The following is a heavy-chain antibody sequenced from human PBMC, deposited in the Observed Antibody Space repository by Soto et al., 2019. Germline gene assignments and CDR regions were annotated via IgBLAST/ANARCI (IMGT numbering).Heavy chain of an antibody. D-gene: IGHD2-15*01. V-gene: IGHV3-23*03. CDR1: GCSLSDYS. CDR2: IDLSGTTT. J-gene: IGHJ4*02. Sequence: GGCRRVSGAGSGCSLSDYSMNWVRQAPGKGLEWVSFIDLSGTTTYYRDSVKGRFSIFKDKSKNTVYLQMNRLTVEDAAVYYCTKDRVPDGIYSFDYWGQGALVTVSS. CDR3: TKDRVPDGIYSFDY.